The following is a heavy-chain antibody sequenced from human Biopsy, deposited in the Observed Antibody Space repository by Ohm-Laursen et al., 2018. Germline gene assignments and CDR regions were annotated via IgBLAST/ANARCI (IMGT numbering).Heavy chain of an antibody. CDR2: INTNSGNT. D-gene: IGHD4-17*01. CDR1: GYTFTTYG. J-gene: IGHJ4*02. V-gene: IGHV1-18*01. Sequence: SSAKVSCKASGYTFTTYGISWVRQAPGRGLEWMGWINTNSGNTNYGKKFHDRVIVTSDTSTSTAYLEHRSLRSDDTAVYYCARDYYPYVDYLKDVPLCDSWGQGTLVTVSS. CDR3: ARDYYPYVDYLKDVPLCDS.